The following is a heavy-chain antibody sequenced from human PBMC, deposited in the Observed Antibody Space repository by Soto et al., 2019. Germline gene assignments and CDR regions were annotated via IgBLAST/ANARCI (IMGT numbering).Heavy chain of an antibody. CDR2: IGTAGDP. Sequence: EVQLVESGGGLVQPGGSLRLSCAASGFTFNNYDMHWVRQSTGKGLEWVSTIGTAGDPYYLDSVKGRFTISREDATNFLYLQMHSLRAEDTAVYYCAGGADCRGGTCYSWYFDLWGRGTLVTVSS. J-gene: IGHJ2*01. V-gene: IGHV3-13*05. CDR3: AGGADCRGGTCYSWYFDL. D-gene: IGHD2-15*01. CDR1: GFTFNNYD.